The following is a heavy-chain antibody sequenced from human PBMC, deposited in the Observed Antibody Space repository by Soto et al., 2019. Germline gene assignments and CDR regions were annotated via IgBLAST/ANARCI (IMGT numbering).Heavy chain of an antibody. CDR3: ARGQYHLYYMDV. V-gene: IGHV3-48*01. J-gene: IGHJ6*03. CDR2: ISASSGVV. Sequence: PGGSLRLSCADSEFTFISYAMSLFRQAPGKGPEWVSYISASSGVVYYADSVKGRFTISRDNAQNSLFLQMNNLRAEDTAVYYCARGQYHLYYMDVWCKGTTVTVSS. CDR1: EFTFISYA.